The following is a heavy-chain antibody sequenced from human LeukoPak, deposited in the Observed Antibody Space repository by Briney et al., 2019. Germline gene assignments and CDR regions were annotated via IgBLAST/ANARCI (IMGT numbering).Heavy chain of an antibody. D-gene: IGHD5-18*01. J-gene: IGHJ6*03. V-gene: IGHV1-18*01. CDR1: GYTFTSYG. Sequence: ASVKVSCKASGYTFTSYGISWVRQAPGEGLEWMGWISGLNGDTKYAQRIQGRVTLTTDTSTRTAYMELRSLRSDDTAVYYCARGTASGEDYYYMDVWGKGTTVTVSS. CDR2: ISGLNGDT. CDR3: ARGTASGEDYYYMDV.